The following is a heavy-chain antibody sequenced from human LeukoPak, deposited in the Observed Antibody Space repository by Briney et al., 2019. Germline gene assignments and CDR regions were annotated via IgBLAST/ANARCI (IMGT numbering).Heavy chain of an antibody. CDR2: VSYDGRIN. D-gene: IGHD2-2*02. CDR3: ARDLSRTYTVDY. V-gene: IGHV3-30*04. J-gene: IGHJ4*02. CDR1: GFTFNSHA. Sequence: GRSLRLSCAASGFTFNSHAMHWVRQDPGKGLEWVAFVSYDGRINSYADFVKGRFTISRDNSKNTLYLQMNSLRAEDTALYFCARDLSRTYTVDYWGQGTLVTVSS.